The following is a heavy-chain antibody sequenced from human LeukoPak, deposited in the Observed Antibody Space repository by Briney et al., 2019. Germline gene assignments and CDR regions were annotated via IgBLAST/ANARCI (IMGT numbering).Heavy chain of an antibody. D-gene: IGHD1-1*01. CDR3: AREGNDRAGFDY. Sequence: GGSLRLSCAASGFTFSSYAMHWVRQAPGKGLEGVAVISYDGSNKYYADSVKGRFTISRDNSKNTLYLQMNSLRAEDTAVYYCAREGNDRAGFDYWGQGTLVTVSS. CDR1: GFTFSSYA. J-gene: IGHJ4*02. V-gene: IGHV3-30*04. CDR2: ISYDGSNK.